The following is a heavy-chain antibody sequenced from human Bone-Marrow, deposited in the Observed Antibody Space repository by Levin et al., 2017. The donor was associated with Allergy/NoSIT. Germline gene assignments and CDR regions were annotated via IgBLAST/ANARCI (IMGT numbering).Heavy chain of an antibody. J-gene: IGHJ4*02. V-gene: IGHV4-34*01. Sequence: SQTLSLTCAVYGGSFSSSYWSWIRQPPGKGLEWIGEIHHSGSTKYSPSLTSRVAISVDTSKSQLSLNPRSVTAADTAVYYCARGSASGYGFDSWGQGTLVTVSS. CDR2: IHHSGST. CDR3: ARGSASGYGFDS. CDR1: GGSFSSSY. D-gene: IGHD5-18*01.